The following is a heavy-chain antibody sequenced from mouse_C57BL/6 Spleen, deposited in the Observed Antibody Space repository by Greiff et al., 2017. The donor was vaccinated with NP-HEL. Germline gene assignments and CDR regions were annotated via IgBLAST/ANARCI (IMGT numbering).Heavy chain of an antibody. CDR1: GYSITSGYY. V-gene: IGHV3-6*01. CDR3: ARTPYYYGSSYWFAY. Sequence: EVKLQESGPGLVKPSQSLSLTCSVTGYSITSGYYWNWIRQFPGNKLEWMGYISYDGSNNYNPSLKNRISITRDTSKNQFFLKLNSVTTEDTATYYCARTPYYYGSSYWFAYWGQGTLVTVSA. J-gene: IGHJ3*01. D-gene: IGHD1-1*01. CDR2: ISYDGSN.